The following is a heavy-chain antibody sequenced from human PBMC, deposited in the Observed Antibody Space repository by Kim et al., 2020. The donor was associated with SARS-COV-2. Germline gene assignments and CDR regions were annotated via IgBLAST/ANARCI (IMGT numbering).Heavy chain of an antibody. D-gene: IGHD6-19*01. CDR2: IYSGGST. V-gene: IGHV3-53*01. CDR1: GFTVSSNY. CDR3: ARSGAVAGNYYYYGMDV. J-gene: IGHJ6*02. Sequence: GGSLRLSCAASGFTVSSNYMSWVRQAPGKGLEWVSVIYSGGSTYYADSVKGRFTISRDNSKNTLYLQMNSLRAEDTAVYYCARSGAVAGNYYYYGMDVWGQGTMVTVSS.